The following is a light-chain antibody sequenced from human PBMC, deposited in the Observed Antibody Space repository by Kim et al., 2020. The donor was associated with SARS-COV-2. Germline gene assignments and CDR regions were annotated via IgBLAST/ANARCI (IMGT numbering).Light chain of an antibody. Sequence: DIQMTQSPSTLSVSVGDRVTITCRASQSISSWLAWYQQKPGKAPKLLIYKASSLESGVPSRFSGSGSGTEFTLTISSLQPDDFATYYCQQYSIYSWTFGQGTKVDIK. J-gene: IGKJ1*01. CDR3: QQYSIYSWT. CDR1: QSISSW. V-gene: IGKV1-5*03. CDR2: KAS.